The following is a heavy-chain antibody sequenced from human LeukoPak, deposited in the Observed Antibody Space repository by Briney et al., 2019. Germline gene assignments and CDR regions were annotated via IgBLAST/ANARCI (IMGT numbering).Heavy chain of an antibody. D-gene: IGHD5-18*01. Sequence: SETLSLTCTVSGGSISSYYWSWIRQPPGKGMEWIGYMYYSGSTNYNPSLKSRVTISVDTSKNQFSLKLRSVTAADTAMYYCARSGYRYGADALDIWGQGTMVTVSS. J-gene: IGHJ3*02. CDR1: GGSISSYY. V-gene: IGHV4-59*01. CDR3: ARSGYRYGADALDI. CDR2: MYYSGST.